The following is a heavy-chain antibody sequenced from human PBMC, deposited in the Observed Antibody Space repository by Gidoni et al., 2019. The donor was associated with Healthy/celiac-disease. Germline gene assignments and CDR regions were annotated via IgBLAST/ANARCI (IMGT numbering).Heavy chain of an antibody. D-gene: IGHD6-19*01. CDR2: IYYSGST. CDR1: GGSISSYY. CDR3: ATSPVAGEFGGTWFDP. Sequence: QVQLQESGPGLVKPSETLSLTCTVSGGSISSYYWSWIRQPPGKGLEWIGYIYYSGSTNYNPSLKSRVTISVDTSKNQFSLKLSSVTAADTAVYYCATSPVAGEFGGTWFDPWGQGTLVTVSS. J-gene: IGHJ5*02. V-gene: IGHV4-59*01.